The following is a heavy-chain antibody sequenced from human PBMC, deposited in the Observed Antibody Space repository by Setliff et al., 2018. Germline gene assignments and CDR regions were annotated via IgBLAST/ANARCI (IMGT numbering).Heavy chain of an antibody. CDR3: ATKDYDTSGYYRPFGF. CDR1: GSTLTELT. Sequence: ASVKVSCRVSGSTLTELTMYWVRQAPGKGLEWMGSFNPEDDEIIYAQKFLGRVTMTEDTSTDTAYMELSSLRSEDTAVYYCATKDYDTSGYYRPFGFWGQGTLVTVSS. V-gene: IGHV1-24*01. D-gene: IGHD3-22*01. J-gene: IGHJ4*01. CDR2: FNPEDDEI.